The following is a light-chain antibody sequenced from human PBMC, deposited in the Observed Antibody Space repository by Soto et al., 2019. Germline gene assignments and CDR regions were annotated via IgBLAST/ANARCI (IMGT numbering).Light chain of an antibody. J-gene: IGKJ4*01. V-gene: IGKV3-15*01. CDR2: GAS. CDR1: QSVSSN. Sequence: EIVMKQAPARLYVRPGGKDTSSCRASQSVSSNLAWYQQKPGQAPRLLIYGASTRATGIPARFSGGGSGTEFTLSIRSLQSDPFAVYFCQHYHNRPPLTFGGGTLVDIK. CDR3: QHYHNRPPLT.